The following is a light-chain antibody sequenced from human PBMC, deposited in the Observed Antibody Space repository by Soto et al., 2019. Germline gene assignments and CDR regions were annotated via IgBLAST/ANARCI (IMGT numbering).Light chain of an antibody. J-gene: IGKJ1*01. CDR1: QSVSTY. CDR2: DAS. Sequence: EIVLTQSPATLSLSPRERATLSCRASQSVSTYLAWYQQKPGQPPRLLIYDASNRTTGIPARFSGIGSGTDLTLTISSLEPEDVAVYYCQHRYNWPQTFGQGTKVEVK. V-gene: IGKV3-11*01. CDR3: QHRYNWPQT.